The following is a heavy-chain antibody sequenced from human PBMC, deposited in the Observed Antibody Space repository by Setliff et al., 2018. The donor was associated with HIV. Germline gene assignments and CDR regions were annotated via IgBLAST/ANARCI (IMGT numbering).Heavy chain of an antibody. CDR2: IYHSGST. V-gene: IGHV4-38-2*01. Sequence: PSETLSLTCAVSGYFISSGYYWGWIRQPPGKGLEWIGSIYHSGSTYYNPSLKSRVTISVDTSKNQFPLKLSSVTAADTAVYYCARQIAVAATPHYFDYWGQGTLVTVSS. D-gene: IGHD6-19*01. J-gene: IGHJ4*02. CDR1: GYFISSGYY. CDR3: ARQIAVAATPHYFDY.